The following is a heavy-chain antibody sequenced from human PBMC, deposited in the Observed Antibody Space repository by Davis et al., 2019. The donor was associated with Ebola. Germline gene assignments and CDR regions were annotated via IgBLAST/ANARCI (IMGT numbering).Heavy chain of an antibody. CDR3: ARHINGDFWYFDL. CDR1: GFSFSRYG. Sequence: GESLKISCAASGFSFSRYGMHWVRQAPGKGLEWVAMISSDGGKGDYADSVKGRFTVSRDNSENMVYLQMSTLRAEDTAVYYCARHINGDFWYFDLWGRGTRVTVSS. CDR2: ISSDGGKG. J-gene: IGHJ2*01. D-gene: IGHD4-17*01. V-gene: IGHV3-30*03.